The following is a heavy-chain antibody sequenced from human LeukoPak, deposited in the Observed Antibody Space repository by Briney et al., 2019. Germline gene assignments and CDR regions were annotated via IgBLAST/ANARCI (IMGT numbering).Heavy chain of an antibody. D-gene: IGHD3-22*01. V-gene: IGHV3-7*01. J-gene: IGHJ5*02. Sequence: GGSLRLSCAASGFTFSSYWMSWVRQAPGKGLEWVANIKQDGSEKYYVDSVKGRFTISRDNAKNSLYLQMDSLRAEDTAIYYCAREGLSGYYLNWFDPRGQGTLVTVSS. CDR3: AREGLSGYYLNWFDP. CDR1: GFTFSSYW. CDR2: IKQDGSEK.